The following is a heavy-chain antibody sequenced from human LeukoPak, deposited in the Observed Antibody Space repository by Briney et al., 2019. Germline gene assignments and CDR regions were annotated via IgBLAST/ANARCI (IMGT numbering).Heavy chain of an antibody. CDR3: ARNVGSGFDY. CDR1: GYTFTTYY. D-gene: IGHD1-1*01. Sequence: ASVTVSCKASGYTFTTYYIHWVRQAPGQGLEWMGFINPVGGSTSYAQKFQGRLTMTRDTSTSAVYMELSSLRSEDTAMYYCARNVGSGFDYWGQGTLVTVSS. V-gene: IGHV1-46*01. J-gene: IGHJ4*02. CDR2: INPVGGST.